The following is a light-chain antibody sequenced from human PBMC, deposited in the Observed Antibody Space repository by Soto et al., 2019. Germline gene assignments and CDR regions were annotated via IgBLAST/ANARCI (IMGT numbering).Light chain of an antibody. CDR2: GAS. CDR1: QSVSSN. CDR3: QQYNNWPPAT. J-gene: IGKJ1*01. Sequence: IVMTQTPATLSMSPGERATLSCRASQSVSSNLAWYQQKPGQAPRLLIYGASTRATGIPARFSGSGSGTEFTLTISSLQSEDFAVYYCQQYNNWPPATFGQGTKVDIK. V-gene: IGKV3-15*01.